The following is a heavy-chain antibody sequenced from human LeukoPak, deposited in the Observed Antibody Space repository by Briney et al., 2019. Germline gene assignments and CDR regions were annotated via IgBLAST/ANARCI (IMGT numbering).Heavy chain of an antibody. Sequence: GGSLRLSCAASGFTVSSNYMSWVRQAPGKGLEWVSVIYSGGSTYHADSVKGRFTISRDNSKNTLYLQMNSLRAEDTAVYYCARGIAVAGTSGDYFDYWGQGTLVTVSS. CDR3: ARGIAVAGTSGDYFDY. J-gene: IGHJ4*02. CDR2: IYSGGST. V-gene: IGHV3-53*01. CDR1: GFTVSSNY. D-gene: IGHD6-19*01.